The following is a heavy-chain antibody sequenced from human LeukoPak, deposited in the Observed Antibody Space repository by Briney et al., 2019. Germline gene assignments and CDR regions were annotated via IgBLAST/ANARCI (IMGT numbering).Heavy chain of an antibody. CDR1: GGSISSGDYY. D-gene: IGHD2-2*01. V-gene: IGHV4-30-4*01. CDR3: ARGYCSSTSCYPYYYYGMDV. CDR2: IYYSGST. J-gene: IGHJ6*04. Sequence: SQTLSLTCTVSGGSISSGDYYWSWIPQPPGKGLEWIGYIYYSGSTYYNPSLKSRVTISVDTSKNQFSLKLSSVTAADTAVYYCARGYCSSTSCYPYYYYGMDVWGKGTTVTVSS.